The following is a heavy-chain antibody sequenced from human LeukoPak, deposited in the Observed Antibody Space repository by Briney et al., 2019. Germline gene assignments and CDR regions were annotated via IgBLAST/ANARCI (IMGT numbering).Heavy chain of an antibody. CDR1: GFTFSSYS. Sequence: PGGSLRLSCAASGFTFSSYSMNWVRQAPGKGLGWVSSISSSSSYIYYADSVKGRFTISRDNAKNSLYLQMNSLRAEDTAVYYCARRDSSGYYYRFDYWGQGTLVTVSS. D-gene: IGHD3-22*01. CDR3: ARRDSSGYYYRFDY. CDR2: ISSSSSYI. V-gene: IGHV3-21*01. J-gene: IGHJ4*02.